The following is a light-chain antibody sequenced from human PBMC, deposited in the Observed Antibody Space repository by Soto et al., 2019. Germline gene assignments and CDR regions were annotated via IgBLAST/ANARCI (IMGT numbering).Light chain of an antibody. CDR2: WAS. CDR3: KQYYSTPGYT. V-gene: IGKV4-1*01. Sequence: DIVMTQSPDSLAVSLGERATINCKSSQSVLYSSNNKNYLAWYQQKPGQPPKLLIYWASTRESGVPDRFSGSGSGTDFTLTISSLQSEDVAVYYCKQYYSTPGYTFGQGTKLEIK. J-gene: IGKJ2*01. CDR1: QSVLYSSNNKNY.